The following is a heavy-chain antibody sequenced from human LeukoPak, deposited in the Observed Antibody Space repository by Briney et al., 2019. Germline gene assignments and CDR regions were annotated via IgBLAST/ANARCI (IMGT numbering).Heavy chain of an antibody. J-gene: IGHJ4*02. CDR2: ISWNSGSI. CDR1: GFTFDDYA. D-gene: IGHD1-26*01. CDR3: ARDGGFSGSHYEFYFDY. V-gene: IGHV3-9*01. Sequence: PGRSLRLSCAASGFTFDDYAMHWVRQAPGKGLEWVSGISWNSGSIDYADSVKGRFTISRDNAKNSLYLQMDSLRAEDTAVYYCARDGGFSGSHYEFYFDYWGQGTLVTVSS.